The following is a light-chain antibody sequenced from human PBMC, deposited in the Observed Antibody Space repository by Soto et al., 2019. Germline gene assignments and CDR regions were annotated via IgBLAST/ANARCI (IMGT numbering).Light chain of an antibody. Sequence: EIVMTQSPATMSVSPGERATLSCRASQSVSSNLAWYQQKPGQAPSLLIYGSSTRATGIPARFSGSGSGTEFTITISSLQSEDFAVYYCQQYNNWPPHTFGQGTKLEIK. J-gene: IGKJ2*01. V-gene: IGKV3-15*01. CDR1: QSVSSN. CDR3: QQYNNWPPHT. CDR2: GSS.